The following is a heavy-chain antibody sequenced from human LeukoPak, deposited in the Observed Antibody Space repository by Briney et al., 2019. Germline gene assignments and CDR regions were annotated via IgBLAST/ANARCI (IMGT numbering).Heavy chain of an antibody. D-gene: IGHD6-6*01. J-gene: IGHJ4*02. V-gene: IGHV1-2*02. CDR2: INPNSGGT. CDR1: GYTFTGCY. CDR3: ARALEYSSSSGPSDY. Sequence: ASVKVSCKASGYTFTGCYMHWVRQAPGQGLEWMGWINPNSGGTNYAQKFQGRVTMTRDTSISTAYMELSRLRSDDTAVYYCARALEYSSSSGPSDYWGQGTLVTVSS.